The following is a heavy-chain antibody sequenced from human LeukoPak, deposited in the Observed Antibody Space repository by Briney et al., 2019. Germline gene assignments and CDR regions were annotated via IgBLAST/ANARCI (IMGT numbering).Heavy chain of an antibody. Sequence: PGGSLRLSCAASGFIFSSYAMSWVRQAPGKGLEWVSAISGSGGSTYYADSVKGRFTISRDNSKNTLYLQMNSLRAEDTAVYYCAKSILWDQPPWYYFDYWGQGTLVTVSS. D-gene: IGHD2-2*01. J-gene: IGHJ4*02. V-gene: IGHV3-23*01. CDR2: ISGSGGST. CDR3: AKSILWDQPPWYYFDY. CDR1: GFIFSSYA.